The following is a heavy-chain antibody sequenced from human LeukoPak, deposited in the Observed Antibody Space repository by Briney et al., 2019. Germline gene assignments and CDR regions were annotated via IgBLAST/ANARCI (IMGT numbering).Heavy chain of an antibody. Sequence: GESLKISCKGSGYSFTSYWIGWVRQMPGKGLEWMGIIYPGDSDTRCSPSFQGQVTISADKSISTAYLQWSSLKASDTAMYYCARSGYSGHDSYYYYGMDVWGQGTTVTVSS. D-gene: IGHD5-12*01. V-gene: IGHV5-51*01. CDR2: IYPGDSDT. CDR3: ARSGYSGHDSYYYYGMDV. CDR1: GYSFTSYW. J-gene: IGHJ6*02.